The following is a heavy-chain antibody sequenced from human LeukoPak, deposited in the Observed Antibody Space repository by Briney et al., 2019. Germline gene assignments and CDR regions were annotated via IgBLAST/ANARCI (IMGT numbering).Heavy chain of an antibody. J-gene: IGHJ4*02. CDR1: GFTFSSYG. V-gene: IGHV3-23*01. CDR3: ARDKRTGDSYFDS. Sequence: GGTLRLSCAASGFTFSSYGMSWVRQAPGKGLEWVSSISGSGGSTYYADSVKGRFTISRDNSKNTLWLQMNSLRAEDTAVYYCARDKRTGDSYFDSWGQGTLVTVSS. CDR2: ISGSGGST. D-gene: IGHD7-27*01.